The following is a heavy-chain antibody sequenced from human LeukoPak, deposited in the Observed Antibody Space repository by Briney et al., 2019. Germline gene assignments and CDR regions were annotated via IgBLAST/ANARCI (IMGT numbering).Heavy chain of an antibody. CDR1: GYTFTNYY. CDR2: IVPDTGGA. Sequence: GASVTVSFKTSGYTFTNYYVHWVRQAPGQGLEWIGYIVPDTGGADYDQRFQGRVTMTRDKSISTVYMELSSLTSDDTAVYYCSTEDKYCSGANCGKYWGQGTLVTVSS. J-gene: IGHJ4*02. V-gene: IGHV1-2*02. CDR3: STEDKYCSGANCGKY. D-gene: IGHD2-15*01.